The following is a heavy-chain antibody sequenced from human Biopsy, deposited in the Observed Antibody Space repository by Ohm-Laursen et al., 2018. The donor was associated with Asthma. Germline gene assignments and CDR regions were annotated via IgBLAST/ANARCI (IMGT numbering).Heavy chain of an antibody. V-gene: IGHV1-3*01. D-gene: IGHD3-9*01. J-gene: IGHJ3*01. CDR3: ARTYYDFLTGQVNDAFAL. Sequence: ASVKVSCNASGYTFISYAIHWVRQAPGQRLEWMGWINAGDGNTKYSQKFQGRVTITGDTSASTAYMDLRSLRSEDTAMYYCARTYYDFLTGQVNDAFALWGQGTMVTVSS. CDR1: GYTFISYA. CDR2: INAGDGNT.